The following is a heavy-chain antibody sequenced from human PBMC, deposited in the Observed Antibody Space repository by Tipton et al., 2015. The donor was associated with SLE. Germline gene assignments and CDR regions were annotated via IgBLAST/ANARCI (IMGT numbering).Heavy chain of an antibody. J-gene: IGHJ6*03. V-gene: IGHV4-4*02. CDR3: ASLLFSLAYYYMDV. Sequence: TLSLTCAVSGGSISSSNWWSWVRQPPGKGLEWIGEIYHSGSTNYNPSLKSRVTISVDKSKNQFSLKLSSVTAADTAVYYCASLLFSLAYYYMDVWGKGTTVTVSS. CDR2: IYHSGST. CDR1: GGSISSSNW.